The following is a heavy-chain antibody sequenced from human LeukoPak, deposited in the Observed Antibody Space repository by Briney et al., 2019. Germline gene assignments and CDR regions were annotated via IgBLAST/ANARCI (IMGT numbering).Heavy chain of an antibody. CDR3: ARDRNPGYYFDY. CDR1: GYTFTSYG. V-gene: IGHV1-18*01. Sequence: ASVTVSCKASGYTFTSYGISWVRQAPGQGLEWMGWISAYNGNTNYAQKLQGRVTMTTDKSTSTAYMELSSLRSEDTAVYYCARDRNPGYYFDYWGQGTLVTVSS. CDR2: ISAYNGNT. J-gene: IGHJ4*02.